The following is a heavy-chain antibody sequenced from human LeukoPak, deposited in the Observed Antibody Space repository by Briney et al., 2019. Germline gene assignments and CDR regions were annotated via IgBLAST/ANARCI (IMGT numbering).Heavy chain of an antibody. Sequence: SETLSLTCTVSGGSMNSFTYYWGWIRQPPGKGLEWIGSMFHSGSTYYNPSLKSRVTISLDTSKNQFSLNLNSVTAADTAVYYCALAGYDFWSGYYPYYYYGMDVWGQGTTVTVSS. CDR2: MFHSGST. J-gene: IGHJ6*02. V-gene: IGHV4-39*01. CDR3: ALAGYDFWSGYYPYYYYGMDV. D-gene: IGHD3-3*01. CDR1: GGSMNSFTYY.